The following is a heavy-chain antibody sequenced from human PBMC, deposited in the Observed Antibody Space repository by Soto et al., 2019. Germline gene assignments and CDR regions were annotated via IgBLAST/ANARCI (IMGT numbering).Heavy chain of an antibody. CDR2: INSDGSST. Sequence: EVQLVESGGGLVQPGGSLRLSCEASGFTFSTFWMHRVRQAPGKGLVWVSRINSDGSSTNYADSVKGRVTISRDNAKNMLYLQMNSLRAEDTAVYYCARDFEYWGQGTLVTVSS. CDR3: ARDFEY. J-gene: IGHJ4*02. CDR1: GFTFSTFW. V-gene: IGHV3-74*01.